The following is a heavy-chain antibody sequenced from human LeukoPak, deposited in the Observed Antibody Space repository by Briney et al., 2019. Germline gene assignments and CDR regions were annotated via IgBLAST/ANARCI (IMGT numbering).Heavy chain of an antibody. Sequence: SQTLSPTCAISGDSVSSNGAAWTWIRQSPSRGLEWLGRTYYRSKWYNDYEVSVKSRITINPDTSKNQFSLQLNSVTPEDTAVYYCVREGYYIDYWGQGTLVTVSS. CDR2: TYYRSKWYN. V-gene: IGHV6-1*01. CDR1: GDSVSSNGAA. J-gene: IGHJ4*02. CDR3: VREGYYIDY.